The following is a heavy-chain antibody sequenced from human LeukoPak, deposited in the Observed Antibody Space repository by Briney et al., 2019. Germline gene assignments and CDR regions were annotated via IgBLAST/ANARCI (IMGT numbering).Heavy chain of an antibody. CDR2: ISYDGSNK. CDR1: GFTFSSYG. V-gene: IGHV3-30*18. CDR3: AKSWGLTGYLEY. D-gene: IGHD3-9*01. Sequence: PGRSLRLSCAASGFTFSSYGMHWVRQAPGKGLEWVSVISYDGSNKYYADSVKGRFTISRDNSKNTLYLQMNSLRAEDTAVYYCAKSWGLTGYLEYWGQGTLVTVSS. J-gene: IGHJ4*02.